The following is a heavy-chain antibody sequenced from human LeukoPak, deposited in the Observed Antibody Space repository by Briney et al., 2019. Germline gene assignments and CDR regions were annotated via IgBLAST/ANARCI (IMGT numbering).Heavy chain of an antibody. J-gene: IGHJ4*02. CDR2: IYYSGST. D-gene: IGHD4-11*01. Sequence: SETLSLTCTASGASISIGFYYWSWIRQHPGKGLEWIGYIYYSGSTYYNPSLKSRVTMSVDTSKNQFSLKLSSVTAADTAVYYCARGPYRISFDYWGQGTLVTVFS. CDR3: ARGPYRISFDY. V-gene: IGHV4-31*03. CDR1: GASISIGFYY.